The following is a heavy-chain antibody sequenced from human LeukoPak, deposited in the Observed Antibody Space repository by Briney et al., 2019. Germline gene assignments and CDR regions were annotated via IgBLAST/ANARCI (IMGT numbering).Heavy chain of an antibody. CDR2: IKEDGSEK. CDR3: ASGKGPGY. V-gene: IGHV3-7*01. D-gene: IGHD1-14*01. Sequence: GGSLRLSCAASGFTFSSYWMSWVRQAPGKGLEWVANIKEDGSEKYYMDSVKGRFSIFRDNAKNSLYLQMNSLRTEDTAVYYCASGKGPGYWGQGTLVTVSS. J-gene: IGHJ4*02. CDR1: GFTFSSYW.